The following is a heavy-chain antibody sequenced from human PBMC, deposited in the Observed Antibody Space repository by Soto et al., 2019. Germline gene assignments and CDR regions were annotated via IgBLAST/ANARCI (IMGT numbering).Heavy chain of an antibody. CDR2: ISYDGSDK. D-gene: IGHD2-15*01. CDR1: GFTFSSYG. Sequence: QVQLVESGGGVVQPGRSLRLSCAASGFTFSSYGMHWVRQAPGKGLEGVAVISYDGSDKYYADSVKGRFTISRANAMTKLSWQMNSRRAEYTAVYYFATDLRADCLCSGYRGQGTLVAV. V-gene: IGHV3-30*03. J-gene: IGHJ1*01. CDR3: ATDLRADCLCSGY.